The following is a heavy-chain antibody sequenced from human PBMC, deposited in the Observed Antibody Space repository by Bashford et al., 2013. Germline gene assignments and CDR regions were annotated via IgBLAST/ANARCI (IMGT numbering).Heavy chain of an antibody. Sequence: SETLSLTCAVYGGSFSGYYWTWIRQFPGEGLEWIGEIKHDGRSNYNPSLRSRLTISVDMSKNQFSLNLTSVSAADTAVYYCGSHTSHYSSSWYSDYWGQGTLVTVSS. J-gene: IGHJ4*02. D-gene: IGHD6-13*01. V-gene: IGHV4-34*01. CDR3: GSHTSHYSSSWYSDY. CDR2: IKHDGRS. CDR1: GGSFSGYY.